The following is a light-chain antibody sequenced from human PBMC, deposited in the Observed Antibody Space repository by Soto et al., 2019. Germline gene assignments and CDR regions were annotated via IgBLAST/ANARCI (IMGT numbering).Light chain of an antibody. CDR2: AAS. J-gene: IGKJ3*01. CDR3: QQLNSYPLP. CDR1: QGISSY. Sequence: DIQLTQSPSFLSASVGDRVTITCRASQGISSYLAWYQQKPGKAPKLLIYAASTLQSGVPSRFSGSGAGTEFTLTISSLQPEDFATYYCQQLNSYPLPFGPGTQVDI. V-gene: IGKV1-9*01.